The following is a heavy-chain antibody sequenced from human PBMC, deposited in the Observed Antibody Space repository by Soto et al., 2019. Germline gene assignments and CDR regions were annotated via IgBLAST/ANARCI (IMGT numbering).Heavy chain of an antibody. CDR1: GFTFSSFW. Sequence: GGSLRPSCAASGFTFSSFWMDWVRQAPRKGLEWGANISPDGSEKQYVDSVKGRFTISRDDAKNSLYLQMCSVTVEDSALYYCSRSLDSWGQGTRVTVSS. J-gene: IGHJ4*02. CDR3: SRSLDS. V-gene: IGHV3-7*01. CDR2: ISPDGSEK.